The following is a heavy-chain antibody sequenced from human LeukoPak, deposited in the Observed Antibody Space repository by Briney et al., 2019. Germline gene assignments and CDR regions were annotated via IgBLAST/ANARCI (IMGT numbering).Heavy chain of an antibody. CDR1: GDSVSSNSAA. CDR3: AREGEQLVPYYYYGMDV. CDR2: TYYRSKWYN. J-gene: IGHJ6*02. V-gene: IGHV6-1*01. D-gene: IGHD6-13*01. Sequence: SQTLSLTCAISGDSVSSNSAAWNWIRQSPSRGLEWLGRTYYRSKWYNDYAVSVKSRITINPDTSKNQFSPQLNSVTPEDTAVYYCAREGEQLVPYYYYGMDVWGQGTTVTVSS.